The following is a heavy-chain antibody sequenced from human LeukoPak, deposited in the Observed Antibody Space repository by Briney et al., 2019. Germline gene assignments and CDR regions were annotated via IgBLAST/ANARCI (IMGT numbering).Heavy chain of an antibody. CDR2: IKSDGSET. J-gene: IGHJ6*02. CDR1: GFTFSSYW. CDR3: ASDRVFYGLDV. Sequence: GGSLRLCCSASGFTFSSYWMHWVRQAPGQGLMWVSRIKSDGSETSYADSVKGRFTVSRDNARNTLYLQMNSLRPEDTAIYYCASDRVFYGLDVWGQGTTVTVSS. V-gene: IGHV3-74*01.